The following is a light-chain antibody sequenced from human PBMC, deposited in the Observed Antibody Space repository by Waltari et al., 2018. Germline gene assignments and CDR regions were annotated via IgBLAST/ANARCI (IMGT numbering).Light chain of an antibody. V-gene: IGLV1-44*01. CDR3: ATWDDSLNGSPV. Sequence: QSVLTQPPSASGTLGQRLTISCSGTSSNIGGNSVSWYQKLPGTAPKRLIYSNDERPSGVPARFSGSKSGTSASLAISGLQSEDEADYYCATWDDSLNGSPVFGGGTKVTVL. J-gene: IGLJ3*02. CDR1: SSNIGGNS. CDR2: SND.